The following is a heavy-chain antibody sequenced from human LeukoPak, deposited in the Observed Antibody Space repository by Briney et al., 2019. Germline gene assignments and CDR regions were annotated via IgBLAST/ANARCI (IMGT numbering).Heavy chain of an antibody. CDR1: GYTFTNYD. J-gene: IGHJ5*02. CDR3: ARGPTSRWLKNWFDP. V-gene: IGHV1-8*02. Sequence: ASVKVSCKASGYTFTNYDINWVRQATGQGLEWMGWMNPNSGNTGYAQKFQGRVTMTRNTYISTAYMELSSLRSEDTAVYYCARGPTSRWLKNWFDPWGQGNLVTVPS. CDR2: MNPNSGNT. D-gene: IGHD5-24*01.